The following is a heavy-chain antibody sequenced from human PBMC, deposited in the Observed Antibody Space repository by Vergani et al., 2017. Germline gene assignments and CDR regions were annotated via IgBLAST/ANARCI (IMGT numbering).Heavy chain of an antibody. CDR3: ARDLDYGDYIGDY. V-gene: IGHV1-2*02. CDR1: GYTFTGYY. CDR2: INPNSGGT. D-gene: IGHD4-17*01. J-gene: IGHJ4*02. Sequence: QVQLVQSGAEVKKPGASVKVSCKASGYTFTGYYMHWVRQAPGQGLEWMGWINPNSGGTNYAQKLQGRVTMTTDTSTSTAYMELRSPRSDDTAVYYCARDLDYGDYIGDYWGQGTLVTVSS.